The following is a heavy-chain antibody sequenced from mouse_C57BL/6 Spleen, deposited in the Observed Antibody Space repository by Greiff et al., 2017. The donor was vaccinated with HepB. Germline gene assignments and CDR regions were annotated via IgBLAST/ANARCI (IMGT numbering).Heavy chain of an antibody. Sequence: EVMLVESGGGLVQPGGSLKLSCAASGFTFSDYYMYWVRQTPEKRLEWVAYISNGGGSTYYPDTVKGRFTISRDNAKNTLYLQMSRLKSEDTAMYYCARRSSGPYYFDYWGQGTTLIVSS. CDR2: ISNGGGST. CDR1: GFTFSDYY. D-gene: IGHD3-2*02. V-gene: IGHV5-12*01. CDR3: ARRSSGPYYFDY. J-gene: IGHJ2*01.